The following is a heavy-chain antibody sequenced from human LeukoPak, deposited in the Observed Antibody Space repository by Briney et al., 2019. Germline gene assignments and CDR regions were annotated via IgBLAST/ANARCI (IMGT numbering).Heavy chain of an antibody. CDR2: IQQDGSEK. CDR3: ARLTSVYDYVWGNYRPPDY. J-gene: IGHJ4*02. CDR1: GFTFSSYW. D-gene: IGHD3-16*02. V-gene: IGHV3-7*01. Sequence: GGSLRLSCAASGFTFSSYWMSWVRQAPGKGLEWVANIQQDGSEKYYVDSVKGRFTISRDNAKNSLFLQMNSPRAEDTAVYYCARLTSVYDYVWGNYRPPDYWGQGTLVTVSS.